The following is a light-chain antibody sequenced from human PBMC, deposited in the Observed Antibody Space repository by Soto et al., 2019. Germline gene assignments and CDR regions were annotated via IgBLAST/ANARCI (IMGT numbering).Light chain of an antibody. CDR1: SSNIGRNT. CDR3: ASWDDSLNGV. CDR2: DNN. Sequence: QSVLTQPPSASGTPGQRVTISCSGSSSNIGRNTVNWYQQLPGAAPKLLIYDNNQRPSGVPDRFFGSKSGTSASLAISGLQSEDEADYYCASWDDSLNGVFGGGTKLTVL. V-gene: IGLV1-44*01. J-gene: IGLJ2*01.